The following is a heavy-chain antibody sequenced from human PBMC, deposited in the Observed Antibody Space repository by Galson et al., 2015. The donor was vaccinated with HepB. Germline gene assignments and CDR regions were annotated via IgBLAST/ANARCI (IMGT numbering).Heavy chain of an antibody. V-gene: IGHV3-30-3*01. J-gene: IGHJ3*02. Sequence: SLRLSCAASGFTFSNYNMNWVRQAPGKGLEWVAVISYDGSNKNYADSVKGRFTISRDNSKNTLYLQMNSLRAEDTAVYYCARFLGYCSGGSCFDAFDIWGQGTMVTVSS. CDR1: GFTFSNYN. CDR2: ISYDGSNK. D-gene: IGHD2-15*01. CDR3: ARFLGYCSGGSCFDAFDI.